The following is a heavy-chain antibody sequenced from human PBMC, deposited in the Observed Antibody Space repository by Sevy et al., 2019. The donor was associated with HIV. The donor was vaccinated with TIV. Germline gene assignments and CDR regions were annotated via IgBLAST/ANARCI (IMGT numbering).Heavy chain of an antibody. D-gene: IGHD4-17*01. J-gene: IGHJ3*02. CDR3: ARWYGVNSAFDI. CDR2: VYHSGST. CDR1: GYSINSGYY. Sequence: SETLSLTCAVSGYSINSGYYWGWIRQPPGKGLEWIGNVYHSGSTYYNPSLKSRLTMSADTSKNQFSLKLSSVTAADPAVYYCARWYGVNSAFDIWGQGTMVTVSS. V-gene: IGHV4-38-2*01.